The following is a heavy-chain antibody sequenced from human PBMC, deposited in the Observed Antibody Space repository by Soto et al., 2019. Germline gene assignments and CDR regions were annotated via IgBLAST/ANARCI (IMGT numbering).Heavy chain of an antibody. V-gene: IGHV4-4*07. D-gene: IGHD2-21*02. J-gene: IGHJ3*02. CDR2: IYTSGST. CDR1: GGSFSNSY. CDR3: ARAPLRTAIPKDGFDI. Sequence: QLQLQESGPGLVKPSETLSLNCSVSGGSFSNSYWTWIRQPAGKRLEWIGRIYTSGSTTYNPSLKSRVTLSLDASKSQFSLRLTSVTAADTAVYYCARAPLRTAIPKDGFDIWGQGTMVTVSS.